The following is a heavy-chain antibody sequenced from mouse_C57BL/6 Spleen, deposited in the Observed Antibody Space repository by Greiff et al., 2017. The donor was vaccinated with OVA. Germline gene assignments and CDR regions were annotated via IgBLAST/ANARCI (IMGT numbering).Heavy chain of an antibody. J-gene: IGHJ3*01. D-gene: IGHD2-4*01. CDR1: GYSITSGYY. CDR2: ISYDGSN. V-gene: IGHV3-6*01. CDR3: ARRGTYDYDEGFAY. Sequence: EVQLQQSGPGLVKPSQSLSLTCSVTGYSITSGYYWNWIRQFPGNKLEWMGYISYDGSNNYNPSLKNRISITRDTSKNQFFLKLNSVTTEDTATYYCARRGTYDYDEGFAYWGQGTLVTVSA.